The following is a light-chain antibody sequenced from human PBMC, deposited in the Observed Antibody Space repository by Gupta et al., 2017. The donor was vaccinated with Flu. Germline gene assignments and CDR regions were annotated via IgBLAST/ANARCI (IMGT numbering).Light chain of an antibody. CDR1: SSDIGGYNY. CDR3: SSYAGNNNLV. V-gene: IGLV2-8*01. J-gene: IGLJ1*01. Sequence: QSALTQPPSASGSPGQSVTISCTGTSSDIGGYNYVSWYQQHPGKAPKLMIYEVNKRPSGVPDRFSGSKSGNTASLTVSGLQAEDEADYYCSSYAGNNNLVFGTGTEVTVL. CDR2: EVN.